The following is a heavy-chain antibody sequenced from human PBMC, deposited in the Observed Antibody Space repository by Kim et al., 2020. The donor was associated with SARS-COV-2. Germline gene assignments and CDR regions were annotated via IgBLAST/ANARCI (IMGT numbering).Heavy chain of an antibody. CDR1: GYTLTELS. CDR2: FDPEDGET. J-gene: IGHJ6*02. V-gene: IGHV1-24*01. Sequence: ASVKVSCKVSGYTLTELSMHWVRQAPGKGLEWMGGFDPEDGETIYAQKFQGRVTMTEDTSTDTAYMELSSLRSEDTAVYYCATDRSLIAVAGTSYYYYGMDVWGQGTTVTVSS. D-gene: IGHD6-19*01. CDR3: ATDRSLIAVAGTSYYYYGMDV.